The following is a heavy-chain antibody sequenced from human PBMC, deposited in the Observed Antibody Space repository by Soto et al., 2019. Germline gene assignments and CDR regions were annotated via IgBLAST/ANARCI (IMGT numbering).Heavy chain of an antibody. CDR3: ARTPPLGYFDY. J-gene: IGHJ4*02. CDR1: GGSISSGDYY. CDR2: IYYSGNT. Sequence: SETLSLTCTVSGGSISSGDYYWSWIRQPPGKGLEWIGYIYYSGNTYYNPSLRSRVTISVDTSKNQFSLKLSSVTAADTAVDYCARTPPLGYFDYWDQGTLVTVS. V-gene: IGHV4-30-4*08.